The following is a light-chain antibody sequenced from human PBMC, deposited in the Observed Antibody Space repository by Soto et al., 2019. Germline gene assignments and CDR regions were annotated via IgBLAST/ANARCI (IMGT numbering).Light chain of an antibody. CDR2: EVT. Sequence: QSALTQPASVSGSPGQSITISCTGTSSDVGGYDYVSWYQQHPGKAPKLIIYEVTNRPSGVSNRSSGSKSGNTASLTISGLQAEDEADYYCTSYTRSSTVVFGGGTKVTVL. V-gene: IGLV2-14*01. CDR1: SSDVGGYDY. CDR3: TSYTRSSTVV. J-gene: IGLJ2*01.